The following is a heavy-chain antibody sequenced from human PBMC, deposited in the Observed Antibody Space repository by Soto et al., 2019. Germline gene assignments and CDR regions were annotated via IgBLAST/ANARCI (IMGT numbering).Heavy chain of an antibody. CDR3: SRNTSGRQGSTLDI. J-gene: IGHJ3*02. CDR1: GSTFSSAA. V-gene: IGHV3-23*01. CDR2: ISGSGSVT. Sequence: GGSLRLSCAASGSTFSSAAMTWVHKPPGKGLEWVSVISGSGSVTYYTSSVRGRFAISRDNSRNTLYLQMNNLRAEDTAVYYCSRNTSGRQGSTLDIWGQGTMVTVSS. D-gene: IGHD6-19*01.